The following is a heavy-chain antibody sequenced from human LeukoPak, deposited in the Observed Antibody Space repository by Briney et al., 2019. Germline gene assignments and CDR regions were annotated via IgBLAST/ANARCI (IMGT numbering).Heavy chain of an antibody. CDR3: ARRPHFDFWSGYYDFDY. Sequence: ETLSLTCAVYGGSFSGYYWSWIRQPPGKGLEWIGEINHSGSTNCNPSLKSRVTISVDTSKNQFSLKLSSVTAADTAVYYCARRPHFDFWSGYYDFDYWGQGTLVTVSS. V-gene: IGHV4-34*01. J-gene: IGHJ4*02. D-gene: IGHD3-3*01. CDR1: GGSFSGYY. CDR2: INHSGST.